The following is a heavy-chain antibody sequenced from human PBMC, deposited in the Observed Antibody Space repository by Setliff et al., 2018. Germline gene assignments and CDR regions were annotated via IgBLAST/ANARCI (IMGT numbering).Heavy chain of an antibody. V-gene: IGHV3-7*01. CDR2: IKKDGSEK. CDR1: GFTFSSYW. Sequence: GGSLRLSCAASGFTFSSYWMSWVRQAPGKGLEWVANIKKDGSEKYYVDSVKGRFTISRDNAKNSLYLQMNSLRAEDTAVYYCARGLRTYYFDYWGQGTQVTVSS. D-gene: IGHD5-12*01. J-gene: IGHJ4*02. CDR3: ARGLRTYYFDY.